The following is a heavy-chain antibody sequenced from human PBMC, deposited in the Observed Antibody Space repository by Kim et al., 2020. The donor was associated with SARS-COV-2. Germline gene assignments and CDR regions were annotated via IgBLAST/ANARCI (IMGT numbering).Heavy chain of an antibody. Sequence: NPSRKSRVTIAVDTSKNQLSRKLSSVTAADTAVYYCARDRGYDSNPRIDYWGQGALVTVSS. D-gene: IGHD5-12*01. CDR3: ARDRGYDSNPRIDY. V-gene: IGHV4-39*07. J-gene: IGHJ4*02.